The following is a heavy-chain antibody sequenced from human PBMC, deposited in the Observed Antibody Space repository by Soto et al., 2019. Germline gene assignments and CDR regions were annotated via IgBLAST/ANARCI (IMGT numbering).Heavy chain of an antibody. CDR3: AADRHRTRNWFDP. D-gene: IGHD1-7*01. V-gene: IGHV3-30*03. CDR1: GVTFSSYG. CDR2: ISYDGSNK. J-gene: IGHJ5*02. Sequence: HPGGSLRLSCTGSGVTFSSYGMDWVRQAPGKGLEWVAVISYDGSNKYYADSVKGRFTISRDNSKNTLYLQMNSLRAEDTAVYYCAADRHRTRNWFDPWGQGTLVTVYS.